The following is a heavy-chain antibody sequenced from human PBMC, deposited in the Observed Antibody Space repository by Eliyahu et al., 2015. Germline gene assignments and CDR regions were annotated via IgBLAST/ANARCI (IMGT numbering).Heavy chain of an antibody. CDR2: ISXSGGST. Sequence: EVQLLESGGGLVQPGGSLRLSCAAXGFTFXSYXMSWVRQAXGKGLEWVSAISXSGGSTYYADSVKGRFTISRDNSKNTLYLQMNSLRAEDTAVYYCAKDFIWAVAGMGEYFQHWGQGTLVTVSS. J-gene: IGHJ1*01. D-gene: IGHD6-19*01. V-gene: IGHV3-23*01. CDR3: AKDFIWAVAGMGEYFQH. CDR1: GFTFXSYX.